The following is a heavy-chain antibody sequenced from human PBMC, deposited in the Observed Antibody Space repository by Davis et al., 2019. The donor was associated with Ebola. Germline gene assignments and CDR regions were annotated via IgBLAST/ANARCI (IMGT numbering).Heavy chain of an antibody. CDR1: GGTFSSYA. J-gene: IGHJ4*02. CDR3: ASPTPWDYDMYYFDH. CDR2: IIPILGTA. D-gene: IGHD1-7*01. V-gene: IGHV1-69*11. Sequence: SVKVSCKASGGTFSSYAISWVRQAPGQGLEWMGRIIPILGTANYAQKFQGRVTITADESTSTAYMELSSLRSEDTAVYYCASPTPWDYDMYYFDHWGQGTLVTVSS.